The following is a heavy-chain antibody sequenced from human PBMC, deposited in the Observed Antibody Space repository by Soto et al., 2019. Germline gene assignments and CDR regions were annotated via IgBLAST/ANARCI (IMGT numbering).Heavy chain of an antibody. CDR1: GYTFTSYY. V-gene: IGHV1-46*03. J-gene: IGHJ4*02. Sequence: ASVKVSCKASGYTFTSYYMHWVRQAPGQGLEWMGIINPSGGSTSYAQKFRGRVTMTRDTSTSTVYMELSSLRSEDTAVYYCTTVTQTIDYWGQGTLVTVSS. CDR3: TTVTQTIDY. D-gene: IGHD4-17*01. CDR2: INPSGGST.